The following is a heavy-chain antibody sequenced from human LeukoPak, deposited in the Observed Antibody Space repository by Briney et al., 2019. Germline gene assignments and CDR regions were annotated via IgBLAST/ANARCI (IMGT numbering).Heavy chain of an antibody. J-gene: IGHJ4*02. CDR1: GGSISSSSYY. V-gene: IGHV4-39*07. CDR2: IYYSGST. D-gene: IGHD3-3*01. Sequence: SETLSLTCTVSGGSISSSSYYWGWIRQPPGKGLEWIGSIYYSGSTYYNPSLKSRVTISVDTSKNQFSLKLSSVTAADTAVYYCAREGVVISPFDYWGQGTLVTVSS. CDR3: AREGVVISPFDY.